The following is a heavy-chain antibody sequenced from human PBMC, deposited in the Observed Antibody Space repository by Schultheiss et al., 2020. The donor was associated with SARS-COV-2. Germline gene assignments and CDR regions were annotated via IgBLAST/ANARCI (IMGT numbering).Heavy chain of an antibody. CDR2: IYYSGST. Sequence: SETLSLTCTVSGGSISSSSYYWGWIRQPPGKGLEWIGSIYYSGSTYYNPSLKSRVTISVDTSKNQFSLNLSSVTTADTAVYYCARDSRAYCGGDCYPGIWGQGTMVTVSS. CDR1: GGSISSSSYY. J-gene: IGHJ3*02. D-gene: IGHD2-21*02. V-gene: IGHV4-39*07. CDR3: ARDSRAYCGGDCYPGI.